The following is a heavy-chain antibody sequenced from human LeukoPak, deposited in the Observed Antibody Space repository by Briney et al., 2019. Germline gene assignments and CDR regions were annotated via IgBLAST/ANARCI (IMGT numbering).Heavy chain of an antibody. CDR2: LYAGGST. V-gene: IGHV3-53*01. D-gene: IGHD3-10*01. J-gene: IGHJ4*02. CDR3: ARGKDASGNLLDY. CDR1: GFTVSSKY. Sequence: GGSLRLSGAASGFTVSSKYMSWVRQAPGKGLEWVSVLYAGGSTYYADSVKGRFTISRDNSKNTLYLQMNSLRADDTAVYYCARGKDASGNLLDYWGQGTLVTVSS.